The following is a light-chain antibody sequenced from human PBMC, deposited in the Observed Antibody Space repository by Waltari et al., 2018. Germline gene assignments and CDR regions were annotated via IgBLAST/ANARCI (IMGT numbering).Light chain of an antibody. J-gene: IGLJ2*01. CDR3: SSYTIRSTWV. Sequence: QSALTQPPSVSGSPGQSVTISCTGTSSDVGSYTRVSWYQQPPGTAPKLMINEVTNRPSGVADRFSGSKSGNTASLTISGLQADDEADYYCSSYTIRSTWVFGGGTRVTVL. V-gene: IGLV2-18*02. CDR2: EVT. CDR1: SSDVGSYTR.